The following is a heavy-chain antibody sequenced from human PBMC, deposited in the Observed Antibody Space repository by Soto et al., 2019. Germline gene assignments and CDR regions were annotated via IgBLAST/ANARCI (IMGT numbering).Heavy chain of an antibody. Sequence: PGGSLRLSCAASGFTFSSYAMSWVRQAPGKGLEWVSAISGSGGSTYYADSVKGRFTISRDNSKNTLYLQMNSLRAEDTAVYYCAKGEAMIGHYDYVWGSYTVGSFDYWGQGTLVTVSS. CDR1: GFTFSSYA. CDR2: ISGSGGST. CDR3: AKGEAMIGHYDYVWGSYTVGSFDY. V-gene: IGHV3-23*01. J-gene: IGHJ4*02. D-gene: IGHD3-16*01.